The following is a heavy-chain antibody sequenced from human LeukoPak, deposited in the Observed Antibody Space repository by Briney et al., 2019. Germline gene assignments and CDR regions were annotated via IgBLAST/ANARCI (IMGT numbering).Heavy chain of an antibody. J-gene: IGHJ6*04. Sequence: GGSLRLSCAASGFTFSSYSMNWVRQAPGKGLEWVSSISSSSSYIYYANSVKGRFTISRDNAKNSLYLQMNSLRAEDTAVYYCAELGITMIGGVWGKGTTVTISS. D-gene: IGHD3-10*02. CDR1: GFTFSSYS. V-gene: IGHV3-21*01. CDR2: ISSSSSYI. CDR3: AELGITMIGGV.